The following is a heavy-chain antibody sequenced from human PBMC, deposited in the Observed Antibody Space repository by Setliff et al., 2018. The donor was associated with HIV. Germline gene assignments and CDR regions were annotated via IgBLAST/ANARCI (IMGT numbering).Heavy chain of an antibody. V-gene: IGHV4-59*12. Sequence: PSETLSLTCTVSGGSISSYYWSWIRQPPEKGLEWIGYIYDRGGTNYNPSLKSRGTRSRDMSKNQFSLRLTSVTAADTAVYYCARDSRGSGNFDFWGQGTLVTVSS. J-gene: IGHJ4*02. CDR1: GGSISSYY. D-gene: IGHD3-10*01. CDR3: ARDSRGSGNFDF. CDR2: IYDRGGT.